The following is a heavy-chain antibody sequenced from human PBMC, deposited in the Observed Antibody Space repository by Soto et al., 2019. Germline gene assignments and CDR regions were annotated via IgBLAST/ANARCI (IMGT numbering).Heavy chain of an antibody. CDR2: VSSTGST. D-gene: IGHD3-10*01. J-gene: IGHJ4*02. CDR1: GASITQYY. V-gene: IGHV4-59*01. Sequence: SETLSLTCTVSGASITQYYWNWIRQSPGKGLEWIVSVSSTGSTVYNPSLKSRVTISADTSKNQFSLKVSSVTAADTAVYYCARERGSGSYSHYFDYWGQG. CDR3: ARERGSGSYSHYFDY.